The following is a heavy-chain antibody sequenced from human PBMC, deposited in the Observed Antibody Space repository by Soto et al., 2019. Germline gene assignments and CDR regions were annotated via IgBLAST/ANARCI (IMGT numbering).Heavy chain of an antibody. J-gene: IGHJ4*02. V-gene: IGHV4-34*01. D-gene: IGHD3-10*01. CDR2: INHSGST. CDR3: ARGGVLLGFGDPPRSNDY. CDR1: GGSFSGYY. Sequence: QVQLQQWGAGLLKPSETLSLTCAVYGGSFSGYYWSWIRQPPGKGLEWIGEINHSGSTNYNPSLKSRVTISVDTSKNQFSLKLSSVTAADTAVYYCARGGVLLGFGDPPRSNDYWGQGTLVTVSS.